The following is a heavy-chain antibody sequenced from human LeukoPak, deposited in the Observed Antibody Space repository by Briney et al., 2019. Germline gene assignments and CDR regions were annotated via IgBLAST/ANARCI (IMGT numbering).Heavy chain of an antibody. Sequence: SETLSLTCSVSGGSISSYYWSWIRQPPGKGLEWIGYVYYDGSTNYNPSLKRRVTISVDTSKKQFTLKLTSVTPADTALYYCARGKLAVGATSIDYWGQGTLVAVPS. V-gene: IGHV4-59*01. CDR1: GGSISSYY. CDR3: ARGKLAVGATSIDY. CDR2: VYYDGST. J-gene: IGHJ4*02. D-gene: IGHD1-26*01.